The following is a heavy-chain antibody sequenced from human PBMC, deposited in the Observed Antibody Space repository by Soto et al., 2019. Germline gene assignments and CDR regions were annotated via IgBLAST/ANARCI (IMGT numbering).Heavy chain of an antibody. Sequence: ASVKVSCKASGYTFTGYYMHCVRQAPGQGLEWMGWINPNSGSTNYAQKFQGRVTMTRDTSISTAYMELSRLRSDDTAVYYCAKATYKYYACWTGYWRAYNCFDPWGQGTLVTVSS. V-gene: IGHV1-2*02. J-gene: IGHJ5*02. CDR2: INPNSGST. CDR1: GYTFTGYY. CDR3: AKATYKYYACWTGYWRAYNCFDP. D-gene: IGHD3-3*01.